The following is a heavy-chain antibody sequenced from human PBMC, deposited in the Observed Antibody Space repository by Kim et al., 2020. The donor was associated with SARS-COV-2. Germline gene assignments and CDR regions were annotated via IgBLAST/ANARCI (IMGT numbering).Heavy chain of an antibody. CDR1: GFTFSSYG. J-gene: IGHJ4*02. CDR2: ISYDGSNK. CDR3: ASPPLYYGSGSYSLLNDY. Sequence: GGSLRLSCAASGFTFSSYGMHWVRQAPGKGLEWVAVISYDGSNKYYADSVKGRFTISRDNSKNTLYLQMNSLRAEDTAVYYCASPPLYYGSGSYSLLNDYWGQGTLVTVSS. D-gene: IGHD3-10*01. V-gene: IGHV3-33*05.